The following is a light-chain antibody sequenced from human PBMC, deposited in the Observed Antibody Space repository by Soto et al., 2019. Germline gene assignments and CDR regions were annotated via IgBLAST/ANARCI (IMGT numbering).Light chain of an antibody. CDR3: QQFGGSPYT. J-gene: IGKJ2*01. V-gene: IGKV3-20*01. CDR2: GAS. Sequence: EIVLTQSPGTLSLSPGESATLSCRVSQTISSSYLVWYQQKPGQAPRLLIHGASTRATGIPDRFSGSGSGTDFTLTISRLEPEDFAVYYCQQFGGSPYTFGLGTKVEI. CDR1: QTISSSY.